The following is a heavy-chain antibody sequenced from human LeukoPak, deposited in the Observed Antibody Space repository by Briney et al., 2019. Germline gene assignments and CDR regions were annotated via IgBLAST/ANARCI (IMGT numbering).Heavy chain of an antibody. V-gene: IGHV1-69*13. CDR1: GGTFSSYA. Sequence: GASVKVSCKASGGTFSSYAISWVRQAPGQGLEWMGGIIPIFGTANYAQKFQGRVTITADESTSTAYMELSSLRSEDTAVYYCARAEGVRSMGIHYYYMDVWGKGTTVTVSS. CDR2: IIPIFGTA. D-gene: IGHD1-26*01. CDR3: ARAEGVRSMGIHYYYMDV. J-gene: IGHJ6*03.